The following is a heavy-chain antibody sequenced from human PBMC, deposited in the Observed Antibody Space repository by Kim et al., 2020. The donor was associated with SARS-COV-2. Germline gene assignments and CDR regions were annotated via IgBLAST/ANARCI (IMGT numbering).Heavy chain of an antibody. CDR2: IKQDGSEK. CDR3: AREGGGYVVYFDY. V-gene: IGHV3-7*03. CDR1: GFTFSSYW. J-gene: IGHJ4*02. D-gene: IGHD5-12*01. Sequence: GGSLRLSCAASGFTFSSYWMSWVRQAPGKGLEWVANIKQDGSEKYYVDSVKGRFTISRDNAKNSLYLQMNSLRAEDTAVYYCAREGGGYVVYFDYWGQGTLVTVSS.